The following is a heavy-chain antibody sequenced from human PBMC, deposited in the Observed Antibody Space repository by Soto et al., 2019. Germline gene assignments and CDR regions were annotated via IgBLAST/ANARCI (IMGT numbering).Heavy chain of an antibody. CDR2: ISAYNGNT. CDR1: GYTFTSYG. Sequence: QVQLVQSGAEVKKPGASVKVSCKASGYTFTSYGISWVRQAPGQGLEWMGWISAYNGNTNYAQKLQGRVTMTTDTSTRTAYMELRSLRSDDTAVYYCAREVIAVAGPDYYGMDVWGQGTTVTVSS. J-gene: IGHJ6*02. CDR3: AREVIAVAGPDYYGMDV. D-gene: IGHD6-19*01. V-gene: IGHV1-18*01.